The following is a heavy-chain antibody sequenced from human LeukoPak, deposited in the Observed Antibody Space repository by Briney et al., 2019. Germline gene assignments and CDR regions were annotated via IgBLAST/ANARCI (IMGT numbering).Heavy chain of an antibody. Sequence: GGSLRLSCAASGFTFSNSWMTWLRQAPGKGLEWVAHIKEDGTDNYYVDSVTGRFIISRDDTINSLYLQMSSLRAEDTAVYYCATWSDGWEFDAWGQGSLVSVYS. CDR3: ATWSDGWEFDA. CDR2: IKEDGTDN. D-gene: IGHD5-24*01. J-gene: IGHJ5*02. V-gene: IGHV3-7*05. CDR1: GFTFSNSW.